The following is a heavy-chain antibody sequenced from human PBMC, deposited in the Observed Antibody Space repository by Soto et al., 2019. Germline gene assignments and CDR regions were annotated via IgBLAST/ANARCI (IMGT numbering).Heavy chain of an antibody. CDR2: SNHVGST. V-gene: IGHV4-34*01. CDR1: GGSFSGYY. D-gene: IGHD5-18*01. Sequence: QVQLQQWGAGLLKPSETLSLTCAVYGGSFSGYYWSWIRQPPGKGLEWIGESNHVGSTNYNPSLKSXXTXSXXPSTHQFSLRLTSVTAADTAVYYCARVLIAGVTTDWGQGTLVIVSS. J-gene: IGHJ4*02. CDR3: ARVLIAGVTTD.